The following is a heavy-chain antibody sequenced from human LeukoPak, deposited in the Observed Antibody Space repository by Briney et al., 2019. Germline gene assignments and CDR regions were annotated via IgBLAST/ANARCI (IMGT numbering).Heavy chain of an antibody. J-gene: IGHJ3*02. CDR2: IDYSGST. CDR3: ATNAGPAALDAVDI. D-gene: IGHD2-2*01. V-gene: IGHV4-59*08. Sequence: SETLSLTCTVSGDSINNHYWSWIRQPPGKGLEWIGYIDYSGSTKYKPSLKSRVTISLDSSKTQFSLKVSSVTAADTAVYYCATNAGPAALDAVDIWGQGTMVTVSS. CDR1: GDSINNHY.